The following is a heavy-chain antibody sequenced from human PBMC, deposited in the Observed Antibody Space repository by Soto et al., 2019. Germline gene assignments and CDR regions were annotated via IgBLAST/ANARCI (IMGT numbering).Heavy chain of an antibody. CDR3: VRTACVINNCSYRGVR. V-gene: IGHV3-33*01. J-gene: IGHJ4*02. CDR1: GFDFKTYG. Sequence: QGQLVESGGGVVQPGRSLRLSCVASGFDFKTYGMHWVRQAPGKGLEWVAVIGFDGTNIHYSDSVRGRFSISRDNSENTVSLNMNSLRVEDTELYYCVRTACVINNCSYRGVRWGQGTLVTV. CDR2: IGFDGTNI. D-gene: IGHD1-20*01.